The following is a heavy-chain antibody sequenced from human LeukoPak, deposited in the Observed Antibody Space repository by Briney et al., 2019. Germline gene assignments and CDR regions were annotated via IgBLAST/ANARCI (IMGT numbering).Heavy chain of an antibody. CDR2: TSGSGST. CDR1: GDSISSGGYS. CDR3: ARDLTGTTTNPFDI. D-gene: IGHD1-7*01. J-gene: IGHJ3*02. Sequence: SQTLSLTCTVSGDSISSGGYSWNWIRQPAGKGLEWIGRTSGSGSTSYNPSLKSRVTISADTSKSQFSLKMTSVTAADTAVYYCARDLTGTTTNPFDIWGRGTMVTVSS. V-gene: IGHV4-61*02.